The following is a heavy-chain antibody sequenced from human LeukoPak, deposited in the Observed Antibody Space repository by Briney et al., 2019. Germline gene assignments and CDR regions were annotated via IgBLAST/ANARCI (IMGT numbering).Heavy chain of an antibody. V-gene: IGHV3-74*01. CDR1: GFTFSTYW. CDR3: ARASGGPNWFDP. J-gene: IGHJ5*02. CDR2: INSDGSTT. Sequence: GGSLRLSCAASGFTFSTYWMHWVRQAPGKGLVWVSRINSDGSTTSYADSVKGRFTISRDNARNTLYLQMSSLRAEDTAVYYCARASGGPNWFDPWGQGTLVTVSS. D-gene: IGHD3-10*01.